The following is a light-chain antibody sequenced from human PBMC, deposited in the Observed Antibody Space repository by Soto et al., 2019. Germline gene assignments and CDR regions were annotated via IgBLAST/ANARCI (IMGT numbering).Light chain of an antibody. CDR2: EVS. V-gene: IGLV2-14*01. CDR1: SSDVGGYNY. Sequence: HRSSGAGSPGQSSTISCTGTSSDVGGYNYVSWYQQHPGKAPKLMIYEVSNRPSGVSNRFSGSKPGNTASLTNSGLQTADEADYYCSSYTSGSTFVFGTGAQVT. J-gene: IGLJ1*01. CDR3: SSYTSGSTFV.